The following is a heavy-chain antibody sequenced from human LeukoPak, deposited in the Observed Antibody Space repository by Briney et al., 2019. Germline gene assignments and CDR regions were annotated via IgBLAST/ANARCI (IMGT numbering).Heavy chain of an antibody. CDR3: AKSMPGVTYFDY. Sequence: GGSLRLSCAASGFTFNNYPMTWVRQAPGKGLEWVSAISGSGGSTYYADSVKGRFTISRDNSKNTLYLQMNSLRAEDTAVYYCAKSMPGVTYFDYWGQGTLVTVSS. CDR2: ISGSGGST. D-gene: IGHD2-2*01. J-gene: IGHJ4*02. V-gene: IGHV3-23*01. CDR1: GFTFNNYP.